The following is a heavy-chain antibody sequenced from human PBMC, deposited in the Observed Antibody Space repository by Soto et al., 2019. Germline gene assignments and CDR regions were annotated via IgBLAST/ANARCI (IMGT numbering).Heavy chain of an antibody. J-gene: IGHJ6*02. CDR2: IYYSGST. CDR1: GGSISSYY. CDR3: ARDSFYCTNGVCYPYGMDV. D-gene: IGHD2-8*01. V-gene: IGHV4-59*01. Sequence: SETLSLTCTVSGGSISSYYWSWIRQPPGKGLEWIGYIYYSGSTNYNPSLKSRVTISVDTSKNQFSLKLSSVTAADTAVYYCARDSFYCTNGVCYPYGMDVWGQGTTVTVSS.